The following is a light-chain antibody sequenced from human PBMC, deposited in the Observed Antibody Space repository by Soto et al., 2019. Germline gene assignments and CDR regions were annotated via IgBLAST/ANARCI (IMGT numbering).Light chain of an antibody. CDR2: KAS. V-gene: IGKV1-5*03. CDR3: LQYNSYSRT. J-gene: IGKJ1*01. CDR1: QSISSW. Sequence: DIQMTQSPSTLSASVGDRVTLTCRASQSISSWLAWYQQKPGKAPKLLIYKASSFESGAPSRFSGSGSGTEFTLTISSLQPDDFATYYCLQYNSYSRTFGQGTKVEIK.